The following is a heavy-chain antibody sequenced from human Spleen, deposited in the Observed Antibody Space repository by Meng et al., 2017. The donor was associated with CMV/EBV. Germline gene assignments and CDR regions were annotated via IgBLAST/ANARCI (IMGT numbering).Heavy chain of an antibody. V-gene: IGHV3-30*02. J-gene: IGHJ4*02. CDR3: AKIREDYQKPGVYFDS. CDR1: GFSFSHYA. D-gene: IGHD2-15*01. Sequence: GESLKISCAASGFSFSHYAMHWVRQAPGKGLEWVGFTRFDQSNRQYADSVKGRLTISRDNSKNTLYLQMNSLTFEDTAVYYCAKIREDYQKPGVYFDSWGQGTLVTVSS. CDR2: TRFDQSNR.